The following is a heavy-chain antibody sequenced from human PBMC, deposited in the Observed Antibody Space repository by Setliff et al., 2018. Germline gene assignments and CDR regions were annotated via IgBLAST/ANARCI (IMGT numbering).Heavy chain of an antibody. V-gene: IGHV5-51*01. Sequence: GESLKISCKGSGYSFTFYWIGWVRQMPGKGLEWMGIICPGDSDTRYSPSFQGQVTISADKSISTAYLQWSSLKASDTAMYYCARRSSSSWNAFDIWGQGTMVTVSS. CDR2: ICPGDSDT. J-gene: IGHJ3*02. CDR3: ARRSSSSWNAFDI. CDR1: GYSFTFYW. D-gene: IGHD6-13*01.